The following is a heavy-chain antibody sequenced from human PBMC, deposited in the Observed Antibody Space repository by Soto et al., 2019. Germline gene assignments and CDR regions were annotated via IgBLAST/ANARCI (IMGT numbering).Heavy chain of an antibody. J-gene: IGHJ4*02. Sequence: EVQLLESGGGLVQPGGSLRLSCAASGFTFSSYAMSWVRQAPGKGLEWVSAISGSGGSTYYADSGTGRFTISRDDSKNTTYLQMNSLRAQDTAVYYCEKVSKSYCSSTSGVCDDYWGQGTLVTVSS. V-gene: IGHV3-23*01. CDR3: EKVSKSYCSSTSGVCDDY. D-gene: IGHD2-2*01. CDR2: ISGSGGST. CDR1: GFTFSSYA.